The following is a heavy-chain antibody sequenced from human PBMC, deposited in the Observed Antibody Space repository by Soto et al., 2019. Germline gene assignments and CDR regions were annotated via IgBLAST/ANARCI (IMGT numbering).Heavy chain of an antibody. CDR3: ARVRYGRSGFDH. D-gene: IGHD3-22*01. J-gene: IGHJ4*02. Sequence: QVQLQESGPGLVRPSGALSVTCAVSGDSISRSHWWSWVRQSPGKGLEWIGEISHSGITNYNPSLKSRVTISGAKSKNQLSLKLTSVTAAYTAVYYCARVRYGRSGFDHGGQGTLVSVSS. CDR1: GDSISRSHW. V-gene: IGHV4-4*02. CDR2: ISHSGIT.